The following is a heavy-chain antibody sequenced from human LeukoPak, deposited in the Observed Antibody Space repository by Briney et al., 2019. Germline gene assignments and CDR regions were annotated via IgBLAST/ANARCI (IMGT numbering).Heavy chain of an antibody. CDR3: ARDWSSGWYLFDY. CDR2: IWYDGGNK. D-gene: IGHD6-19*01. V-gene: IGHV3-33*01. J-gene: IGHJ4*02. CDR1: GFTFSSYG. Sequence: GRSLRLSCAASGFTFSSYGMHWVRQAPGKGLEWVAVIWYDGGNKYYADSVKGRFTISRDNSKNTLYLQMNSLRAEDTAVYYCARDWSSGWYLFDYWGQGTLVTVSS.